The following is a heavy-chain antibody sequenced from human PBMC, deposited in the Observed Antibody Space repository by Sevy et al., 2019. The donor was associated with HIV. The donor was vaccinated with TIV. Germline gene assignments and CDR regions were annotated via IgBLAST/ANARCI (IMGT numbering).Heavy chain of an antibody. Sequence: GGSLRLSCAASGFTFSNAWMSWVRQAPGKGLEWVGRIKSKTDGGTTDYAAPVKGRFTISRDDSKNTLYLQMNSLKTEDRAVYYCTADVVGFCTNGLCDYYYYYGMDVWGQGTTVTVSS. V-gene: IGHV3-15*01. CDR2: IKSKTDGGTT. CDR1: GFTFSNAW. CDR3: TADVVGFCTNGLCDYYYYYGMDV. J-gene: IGHJ6*02. D-gene: IGHD2-8*01.